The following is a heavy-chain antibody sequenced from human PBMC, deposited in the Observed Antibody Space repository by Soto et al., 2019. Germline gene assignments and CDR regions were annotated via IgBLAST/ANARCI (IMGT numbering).Heavy chain of an antibody. CDR2: IYYSGST. CDR3: ARDTYYYDSSGYPTPAIFDY. CDR1: GGSISSYY. V-gene: IGHV4-59*01. J-gene: IGHJ4*02. D-gene: IGHD3-22*01. Sequence: SETLSLTCTVSGGSISSYYWSWIRQPPGKGLDWIGYIYYSGSTNYNPSLKSRVTISVDTSKNQFSLKLSSVTAADTAVYYCARDTYYYDSSGYPTPAIFDYWGQGTLVTVSS.